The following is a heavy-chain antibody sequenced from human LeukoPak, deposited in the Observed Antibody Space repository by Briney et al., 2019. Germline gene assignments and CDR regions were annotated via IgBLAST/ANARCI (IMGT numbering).Heavy chain of an antibody. D-gene: IGHD2-15*01. V-gene: IGHV4-59*08. CDR2: IYYSGST. CDR1: GGSISSYY. Sequence: PSETLSLTCTVSGGSISSYYWSWIRQPPGKGLEWIGYIYYSGSTNYNPSLKSRVTISVDTSKNQFSLKLSSVTAADTAVYHCARHTPLGYCSGGSCPGAHDAFDIWGQGTMVTVSS. J-gene: IGHJ3*02. CDR3: ARHTPLGYCSGGSCPGAHDAFDI.